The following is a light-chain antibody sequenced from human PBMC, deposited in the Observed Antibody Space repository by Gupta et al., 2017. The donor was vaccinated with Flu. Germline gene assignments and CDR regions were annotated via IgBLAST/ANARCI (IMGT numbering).Light chain of an antibody. CDR3: QQYDKAPIT. CDR1: QDISNY. J-gene: IGKJ4*01. CDR2: DAS. V-gene: IGKV1-33*01. Sequence: DIQMTQSPSSLSASVGDRVTITCQASQDISNYLNWYQQKPGKAPKLLIYDASNLETGVPSRFSGSRSGTXFTFTIXSLQPEDLATYYCQQYDKAPITFGXGTKVEIK.